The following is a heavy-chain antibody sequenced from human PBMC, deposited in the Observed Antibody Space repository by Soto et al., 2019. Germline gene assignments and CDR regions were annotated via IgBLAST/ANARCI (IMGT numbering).Heavy chain of an antibody. V-gene: IGHV1-69*13. CDR3: ASSPFSDNWFDT. D-gene: IGHD3-3*02. CDR1: GGTFSSYA. CDR2: IIPIFGTA. Sequence: SVKVSCKASGGTFSSYAISWVRQAPGQGLEWMGGIIPIFGTANYAQKFQGRVTITADESTSTAYMELSSLRSEDTAVYYCASSPFSDNWFDTWGQGTLVTVSS. J-gene: IGHJ5*02.